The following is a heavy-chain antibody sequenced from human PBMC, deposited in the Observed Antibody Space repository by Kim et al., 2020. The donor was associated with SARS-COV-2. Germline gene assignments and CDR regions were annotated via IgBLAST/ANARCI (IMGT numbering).Heavy chain of an antibody. CDR1: GGSISSYY. CDR3: ARDSPAMIVSGGYYYGMDV. J-gene: IGHJ6*02. Sequence: SETLSLTCTVSGGSISSYYWSWIRQPPGKGLEWIGYIYYSGSTNYNPSLKSRVTISVDTSKNQFSLKLSSVTAADTAVYYCARDSPAMIVSGGYYYGMDVWGQGTTVTVSS. V-gene: IGHV4-59*01. D-gene: IGHD3-22*01. CDR2: IYYSGST.